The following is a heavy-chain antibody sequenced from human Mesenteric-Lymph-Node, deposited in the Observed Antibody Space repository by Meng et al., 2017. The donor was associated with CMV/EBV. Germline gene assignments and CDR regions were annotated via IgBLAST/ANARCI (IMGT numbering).Heavy chain of an antibody. D-gene: IGHD1-1*01. J-gene: IGHJ4*02. Sequence: GESLKISCTASGFTFSTYWMNWVRQAPGKGLEWVATLNHDGSEEYCVDSVKGRFTISRDNAKKSLFLQMNSLRGEDTAVCYCARGTGEPGMDYWGQGALVTVSS. CDR1: GFTFSTYW. CDR2: LNHDGSEE. CDR3: ARGTGEPGMDY. V-gene: IGHV3-7*01.